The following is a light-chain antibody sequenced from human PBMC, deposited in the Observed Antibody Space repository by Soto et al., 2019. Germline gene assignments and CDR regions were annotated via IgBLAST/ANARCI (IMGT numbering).Light chain of an antibody. CDR3: SSYTTSYFYV. CDR1: GRDIGAYNY. Sequence: QSVLTQPASVSGSPGQSITISCTGSGRDIGAYNYVSWYQQHPGKAPKLIIYGVENRPSGASNRFSASKSAFTASLTISGLQAEDEADYYCSSYTTSYFYVFGPGTKVTVL. V-gene: IGLV2-14*01. CDR2: GVE. J-gene: IGLJ1*01.